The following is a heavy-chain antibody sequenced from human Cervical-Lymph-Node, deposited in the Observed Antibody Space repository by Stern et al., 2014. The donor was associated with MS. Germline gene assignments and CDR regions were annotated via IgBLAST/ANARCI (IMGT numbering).Heavy chain of an antibody. Sequence: VPLVESGAEVKKPGSSLKVSCKASGCTFSSYAISWVRHAPGQGLERMGGVIPIFGTANYAQKFQGRVTITADESTSTAYMELSSLRSEDTAVYYCARGELKEGLVRGMDVWGQGTTVTVSS. D-gene: IGHD1-26*01. CDR3: ARGELKEGLVRGMDV. CDR1: GCTFSSYA. J-gene: IGHJ6*02. V-gene: IGHV1-69*01. CDR2: VIPIFGTA.